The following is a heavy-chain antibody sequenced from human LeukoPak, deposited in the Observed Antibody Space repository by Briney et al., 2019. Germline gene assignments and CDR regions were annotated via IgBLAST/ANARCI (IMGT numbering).Heavy chain of an antibody. Sequence: ASVKVSCKASGGTFSSYAISWVRQAPGQGLVWMGGIIPIFGTANYAQKFQGRVTITADESTSTAYMELSSLRSEDTAVYYCARDLAGTTFDYWGQGTLVTVSS. CDR2: IIPIFGTA. D-gene: IGHD1-7*01. CDR3: ARDLAGTTFDY. CDR1: GGTFSSYA. J-gene: IGHJ4*02. V-gene: IGHV1-69*01.